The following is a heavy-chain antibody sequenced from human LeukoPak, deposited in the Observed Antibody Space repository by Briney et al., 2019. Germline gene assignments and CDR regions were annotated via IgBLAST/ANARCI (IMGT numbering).Heavy chain of an antibody. CDR3: ARPGYTSGHFDY. V-gene: IGHV1-46*01. Sequence: GASVKVSCKASGYTFTGYYMHWVRQAPGQGLEWVGILNPNGGSTNYAQKFQGRVTMTRDTSTSTVYMELSSLRSDDTAVYYCARPGYTSGHFDYWGQGTLVTVSS. D-gene: IGHD6-19*01. CDR2: LNPNGGST. J-gene: IGHJ4*02. CDR1: GYTFTGYY.